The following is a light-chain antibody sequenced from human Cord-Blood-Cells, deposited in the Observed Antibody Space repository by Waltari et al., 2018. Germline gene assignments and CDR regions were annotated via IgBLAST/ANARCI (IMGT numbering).Light chain of an antibody. V-gene: IGKV4-1*01. CDR2: WAS. Sequence: DIVMTQSPDSMAVSLGEGATINCKSSQSVLYSSNNKNYLAWYQQKPGQPPKLLIYWASTRESGVPDRFSGSGSGTDFILTISSLQAEDVAVYYCQQYYSTLWTFGQGTKVEIK. CDR1: QSVLYSSNNKNY. J-gene: IGKJ1*01. CDR3: QQYYSTLWT.